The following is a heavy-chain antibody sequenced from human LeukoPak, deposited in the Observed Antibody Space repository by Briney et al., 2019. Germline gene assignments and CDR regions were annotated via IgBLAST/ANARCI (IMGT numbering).Heavy chain of an antibody. Sequence: SETLSLTCAVSGGSISSSNWWSWVRQPPGKGLEWIGEIYHSGSTNYNPSIKSRVTISVDKSKNQFSLKLSSVTAADTAVYYCARSLHYYDSSGYFDYWGQGTLVTVSS. J-gene: IGHJ4*02. CDR2: IYHSGST. V-gene: IGHV4-4*02. D-gene: IGHD3-22*01. CDR1: GGSISSSNW. CDR3: ARSLHYYDSSGYFDY.